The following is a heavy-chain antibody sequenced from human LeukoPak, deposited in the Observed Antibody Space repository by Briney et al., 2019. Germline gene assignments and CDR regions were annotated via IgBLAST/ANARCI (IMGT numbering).Heavy chain of an antibody. V-gene: IGHV3-74*01. J-gene: IGHJ4*02. CDR2: INSDGSST. D-gene: IGHD3-22*01. Sequence: GGSLGLSCAASGFTSSNYWMHWVRQAPGKGLVWVSGINSDGSSTSYADSVEGRFTISRDNAKNTLYLQMNSLRAEDTAVYYCAVDSSGYWAFDYWGQGTLVTVSS. CDR3: AVDSSGYWAFDY. CDR1: GFTSSNYW.